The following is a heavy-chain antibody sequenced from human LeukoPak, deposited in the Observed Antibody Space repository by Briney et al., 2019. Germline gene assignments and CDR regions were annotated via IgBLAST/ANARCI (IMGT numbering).Heavy chain of an antibody. CDR1: GGSISSYY. Sequence: SETLSLTCTVSGGSISSYYWSWIRQPPGKGLEWIGYIYYSGSTNYNPSLKSRVTISVDTSKNQFSLKLSSVTAADMAVYYCARVGDDILTGYTIPYYFDYWGQGTLVTVSS. D-gene: IGHD3-9*01. CDR3: ARVGDDILTGYTIPYYFDY. J-gene: IGHJ4*02. V-gene: IGHV4-59*01. CDR2: IYYSGST.